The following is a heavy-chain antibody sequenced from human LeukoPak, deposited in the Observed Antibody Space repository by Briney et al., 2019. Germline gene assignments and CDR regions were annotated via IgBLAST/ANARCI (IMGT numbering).Heavy chain of an antibody. CDR3: ARKNYYDYGRNYYYYYGMDV. J-gene: IGHJ6*02. V-gene: IGHV4-59*01. CDR1: GGSISSYY. CDR2: IHYSGST. D-gene: IGHD3-22*01. Sequence: SETLSLTCTVSGGSISSYYWSWIRQPPGKGLEWIGYIHYSGSTNYNPSLKSRAPISVDTSKNQFSLKLSSVTAADTAVYYCARKNYYDYGRNYYYYYGMDVWGQGTTVTVSS.